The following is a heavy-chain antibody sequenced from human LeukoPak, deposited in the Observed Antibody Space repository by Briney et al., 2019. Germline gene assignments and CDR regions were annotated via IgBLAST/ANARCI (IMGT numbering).Heavy chain of an antibody. CDR1: GGSISSYY. J-gene: IGHJ6*03. D-gene: IGHD3-10*01. V-gene: IGHV4-59*01. Sequence: PSETLSLTCTVSGGSISSYYWSWIRQPPGKGLEWIGYIYYSGSTNYNPSLKSRVTISVDTSKNRFSLKLSSVTAADTAVYYCARGSYIIGVSYYYYYMDVWGKGTTVTISS. CDR2: IYYSGST. CDR3: ARGSYIIGVSYYYYYMDV.